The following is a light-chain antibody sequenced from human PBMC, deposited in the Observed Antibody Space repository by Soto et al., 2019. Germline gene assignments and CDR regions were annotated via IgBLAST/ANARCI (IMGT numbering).Light chain of an antibody. J-gene: IGKJ4*01. Sequence: EIVLTQSPGTLSLSPGERATRSCRASQSVSSNYLAWYQQKPGQAPRLLIYGASSRATGIPDRFSGSGSGTDFTLTISRLEPEDFAVYYCQQYGSSPFGGGTKVDIK. CDR1: QSVSSNY. CDR2: GAS. CDR3: QQYGSSP. V-gene: IGKV3-20*01.